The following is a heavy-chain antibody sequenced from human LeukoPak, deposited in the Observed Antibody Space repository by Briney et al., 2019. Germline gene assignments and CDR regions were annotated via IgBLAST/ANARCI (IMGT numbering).Heavy chain of an antibody. J-gene: IGHJ6*04. CDR2: ISGSSSYI. V-gene: IGHV3-21*01. CDR3: AELGITMIGGV. CDR1: GFNFNNYG. Sequence: GGSLRLSCAASGFNFNNYGMNWVRQAPGKGLEWVSSISGSSSYIYYADSVKGRFTISRDNAKNSLYLQMNSLRAEDTAVYYCAELGITMIGGVWGKGTTVTISS. D-gene: IGHD3-10*02.